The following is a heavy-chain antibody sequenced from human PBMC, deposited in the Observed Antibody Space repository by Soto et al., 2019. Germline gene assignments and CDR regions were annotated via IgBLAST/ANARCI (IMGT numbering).Heavy chain of an antibody. V-gene: IGHV5-10-1*04. Sequence: PGESLKISCKGSGYSFTSYWISWVRQMPGKGLEWMGRIDPSDSYTNYRPSFQGQVTISADKSISTAYLQWSSLKASDTAMYYCARHGPRVYYDNSDYYYYGMDVWGQGTTVTVSS. CDR3: ARHGPRVYYDNSDYYYYGMDV. CDR2: IDPSDSYT. D-gene: IGHD3-22*01. J-gene: IGHJ6*02. CDR1: GYSFTSYW.